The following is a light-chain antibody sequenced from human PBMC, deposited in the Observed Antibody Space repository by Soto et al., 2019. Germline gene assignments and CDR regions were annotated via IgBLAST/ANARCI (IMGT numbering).Light chain of an antibody. CDR1: SSNIGAGYD. V-gene: IGLV1-40*01. Sequence: QSALTQPPSVSGAPGQRVTISCTGSSSNIGAGYDVHWYQQLPGTAPKLLIYGNGNRPSGVPDRFSGSKSGTSASLAITGLQAEDEADYYCQSYDSSLSVFYVFGTGTKVT. CDR2: GNG. CDR3: QSYDSSLSVFYV. J-gene: IGLJ1*01.